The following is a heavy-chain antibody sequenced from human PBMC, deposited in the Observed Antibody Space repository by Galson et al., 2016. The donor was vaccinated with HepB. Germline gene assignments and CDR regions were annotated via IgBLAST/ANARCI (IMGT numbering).Heavy chain of an antibody. CDR2: ISYDGDTK. Sequence: SLRLCCAASGFTFSTYGMHWVRQAPGRGLEWVAVISYDGDTKYHADSVKGRFTISRDNSKNTLYLQMHRLRFEDTAVYYCASDPRQWQRGYNYGFEYWGQGTLVSVSS. D-gene: IGHD5-18*01. CDR1: GFTFSTYG. CDR3: ASDPRQWQRGYNYGFEY. V-gene: IGHV3-30*03. J-gene: IGHJ4*02.